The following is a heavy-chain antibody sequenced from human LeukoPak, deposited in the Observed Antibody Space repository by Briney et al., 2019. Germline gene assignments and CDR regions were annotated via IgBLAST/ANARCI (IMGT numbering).Heavy chain of an antibody. J-gene: IGHJ5*02. CDR1: GGSVSSGSYY. D-gene: IGHD2-15*01. CDR3: ARVGLGYCSGGSCHNWFDP. V-gene: IGHV4-61*01. Sequence: SETLSLTCTVSGGSVSSGSYYWSWIRQPPGKGLEWIGYIYYSGSTNYNPSLESRVTISVDTSKNQFSLRLSSVTAADTAVYYCARVGLGYCSGGSCHNWFDPWGQGTLVTVSS. CDR2: IYYSGST.